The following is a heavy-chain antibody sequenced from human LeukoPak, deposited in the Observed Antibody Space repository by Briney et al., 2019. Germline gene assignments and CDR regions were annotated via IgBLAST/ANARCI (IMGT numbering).Heavy chain of an antibody. V-gene: IGHV4-59*01. Sequence: SETLSLTCTVSGGSIRSYYWSWIRQPPGKGLEWIGYIYYSGSTNYNPSLKSRVSISVDTSKNQFSLKLSSVTAADTAVYYCARSNEVGFLGDVWGQGTTVTVSS. CDR1: GGSIRSYY. J-gene: IGHJ6*02. CDR2: IYYSGST. CDR3: ARSNEVGFLGDV. D-gene: IGHD2-8*01.